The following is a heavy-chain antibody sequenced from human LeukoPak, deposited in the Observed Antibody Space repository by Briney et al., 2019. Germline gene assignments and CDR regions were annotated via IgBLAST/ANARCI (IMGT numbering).Heavy chain of an antibody. Sequence: ASVKVSCKASGYIFTGYYMHWVRQAPGQGLEWMGWINPNSGGTNYAQKFQGRVTMTRDTSISTAYMELSRLRSDDTAVYYCARDQGLAAGLPTDDYWGQGTLVTVSS. D-gene: IGHD6-13*01. V-gene: IGHV1-2*02. CDR2: INPNSGGT. CDR3: ARDQGLAAGLPTDDY. CDR1: GYIFTGYY. J-gene: IGHJ4*02.